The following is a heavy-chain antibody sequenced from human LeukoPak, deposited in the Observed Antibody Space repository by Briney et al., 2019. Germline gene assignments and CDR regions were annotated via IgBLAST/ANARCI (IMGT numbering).Heavy chain of an antibody. D-gene: IGHD6-13*01. CDR3: ARGVSAASFVFDI. J-gene: IGHJ3*02. Sequence: SETLSLTCTVSGGSISSYYWSWIRQPPGKGLEWIGYISYSGSTNYNPSLKTRVTISVDTSKNEFSLRLTSVTAADTAVYYCARGVSAASFVFDIWGQGTMVSVSS. V-gene: IGHV4-59*01. CDR2: ISYSGST. CDR1: GGSISSYY.